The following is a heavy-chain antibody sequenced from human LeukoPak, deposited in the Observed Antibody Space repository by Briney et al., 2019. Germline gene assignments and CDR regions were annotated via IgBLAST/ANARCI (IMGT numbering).Heavy chain of an antibody. CDR1: ELTFSAYG. V-gene: IGHV3-23*01. Sequence: GGTLRLSCAASELTFSAYGMSWVRQAPGKGLEWVSGISGSGGSTYYADSVKGRFTVSRDNSKNTLYLQMNSLRAEDTAVYYCAKDRGAHRGFYYYYMDVWGKGTTVTISS. J-gene: IGHJ6*03. CDR3: AKDRGAHRGFYYYYMDV. D-gene: IGHD1-26*01. CDR2: ISGSGGST.